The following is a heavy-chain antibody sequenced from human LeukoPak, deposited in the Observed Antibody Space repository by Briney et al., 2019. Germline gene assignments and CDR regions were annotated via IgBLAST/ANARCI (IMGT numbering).Heavy chain of an antibody. J-gene: IGHJ4*02. CDR1: GFTSSSYW. Sequence: PGGSLRLSCAASGFTSSSYWMSWVRQAPGKGLEWVANIKQDGSEKYYVDSVKGRFTISRDNAKNSLYLQMNSLRAEDTAVYYCASGGRYCSSTSCYWDYWGQGTLVTVSS. D-gene: IGHD2-2*01. CDR2: IKQDGSEK. CDR3: ASGGRYCSSTSCYWDY. V-gene: IGHV3-7*01.